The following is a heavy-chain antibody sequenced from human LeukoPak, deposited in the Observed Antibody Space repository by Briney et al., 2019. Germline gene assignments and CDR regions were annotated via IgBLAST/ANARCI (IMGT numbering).Heavy chain of an antibody. CDR1: GGTFSNYA. CDR3: AHQRRGVAVAPPGTFDY. D-gene: IGHD6-19*01. J-gene: IGHJ4*02. V-gene: IGHV1-69*06. CDR2: IIPIFGTA. Sequence: SVTVSCKASGGTFSNYAISWVRQAPGQGLEWMGGIIPIFGTANYAQKFQGRVTITADKSTSTAYMELSSLRSDDTAVYYCAHQRRGVAVAPPGTFDYWGQGTLVTVSS.